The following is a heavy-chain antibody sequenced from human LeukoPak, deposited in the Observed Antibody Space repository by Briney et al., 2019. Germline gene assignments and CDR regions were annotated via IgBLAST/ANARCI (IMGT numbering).Heavy chain of an antibody. CDR3: ANEDRTYYDFWSGYFTPSGCFDY. CDR2: ISGSGGST. V-gene: IGHV3-23*01. J-gene: IGHJ4*02. Sequence: PGGSLRLSCTASGFTFSSYAMSWVRQAPGKGLEWVSAISGSGGSTYYADSVKGRFTISRDNSKNTLYLQMNSLRADDTAVYYCANEDRTYYDFWSGYFTPSGCFDYWGQGTLVTVSS. CDR1: GFTFSSYA. D-gene: IGHD3-3*01.